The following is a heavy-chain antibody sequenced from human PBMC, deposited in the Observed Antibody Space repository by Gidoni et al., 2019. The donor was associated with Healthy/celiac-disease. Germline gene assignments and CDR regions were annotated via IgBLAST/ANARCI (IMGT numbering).Heavy chain of an antibody. CDR3: ARGGYSSSWYVITGTTSGYYFDY. CDR1: GSTFRDYY. CDR2: ISSSGSTI. D-gene: IGHD6-13*01. Sequence: QVQLVESGGGLVKPGGSLRLSCAASGSTFRDYYMSWIPQAPGKGLEWVSYISSSGSTIYYADSVKGGFTISRDNAKNSLYLQMNSLRAEDTAVYDCARGGYSSSWYVITGTTSGYYFDYWGQGTLVTVSS. V-gene: IGHV3-11*01. J-gene: IGHJ4*02.